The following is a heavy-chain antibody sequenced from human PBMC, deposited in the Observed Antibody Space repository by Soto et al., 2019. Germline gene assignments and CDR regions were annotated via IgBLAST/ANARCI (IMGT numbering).Heavy chain of an antibody. D-gene: IGHD2-15*01. CDR1: GFTFSNYW. CDR2: INSDGSVS. V-gene: IGHV3-74*02. J-gene: IGHJ6*03. CDR3: ARRDCVGGTFYSLAGSIYYYMDV. Sequence: EVQLVESGGGLVQPGGSLRLSCAASGFTFSNYWMYWVRQAPGKGLEWVSRINSDGSVSSYADSVKGRLTISRDNVKNPLYLQMDSLRAEDTAVYYCARRDCVGGTFYSLAGSIYYYMDVWGKGTTVTVFS.